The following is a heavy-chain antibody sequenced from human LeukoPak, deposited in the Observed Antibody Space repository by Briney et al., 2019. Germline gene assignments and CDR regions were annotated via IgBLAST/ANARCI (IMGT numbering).Heavy chain of an antibody. CDR1: GYSFTSYW. J-gene: IGHJ3*02. V-gene: IGHV5-10-1*01. CDR3: ARHRGSWHNTGFAFDI. Sequence: GESLKISCKGSGYSFTSYWISWVRQMPGKGLEWMGRIDPSDSYTNYSPSFQGHVTISADKSISTAYLQWSSLKASDTAMYYCARHRGSWHNTGFAFDIWGQGTMVTVSS. D-gene: IGHD6-13*01. CDR2: IDPSDSYT.